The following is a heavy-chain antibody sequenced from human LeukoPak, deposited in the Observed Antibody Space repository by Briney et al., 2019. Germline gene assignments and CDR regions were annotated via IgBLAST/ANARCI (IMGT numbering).Heavy chain of an antibody. CDR3: WGDRSLASGSNYFDS. CDR2: VDDSGSV. D-gene: IGHD7-27*01. Sequence: PSETLSLTCIVSGDSMTSYYWTWIRQSPGKGLEWIGHVDDSGSVNRNPSLRSRVTIRIDPSKNHFSLILKSVTASDQSAYYFWGDRSLASGSNYFDSWGLGTLVTVSS. J-gene: IGHJ4*02. CDR1: GDSMTSYY. V-gene: IGHV4-59*01.